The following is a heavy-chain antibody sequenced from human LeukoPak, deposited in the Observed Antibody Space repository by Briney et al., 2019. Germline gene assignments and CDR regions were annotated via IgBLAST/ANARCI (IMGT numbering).Heavy chain of an antibody. J-gene: IGHJ4*02. V-gene: IGHV1-3*04. D-gene: IGHD2-21*02. CDR3: ARNTETAIPLPYYFDY. CDR1: GYTFTSYA. CDR2: INTGNGNT. Sequence: ASVKVSCKASGYTFTSYAMHRVRQAPGQRLECMGWINTGNGNTKYSQKFQGRVTITRDTSASTAYMDLSSLRSEGTAVYYCARNTETAIPLPYYFDYWGQGTLVTVSS.